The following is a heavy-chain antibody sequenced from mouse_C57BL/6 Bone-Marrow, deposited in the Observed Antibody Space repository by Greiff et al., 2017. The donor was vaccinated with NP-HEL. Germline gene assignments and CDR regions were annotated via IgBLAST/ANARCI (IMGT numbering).Heavy chain of an antibody. CDR2: ISSGGSYT. CDR3: ARRLGTVGFDY. D-gene: IGHD4-1*01. V-gene: IGHV5-6*01. Sequence: EVQLVESGGDLVKPGGSLKLSCAASGFTFSSYGMSWVRQTPDKRLEWVATISSGGSYTYYPDSVKGRFTFSRDNAKNTLYLQMSSLTSEDTAMYYCARRLGTVGFDYWGQGTTLTVSA. J-gene: IGHJ2*01. CDR1: GFTFSSYG.